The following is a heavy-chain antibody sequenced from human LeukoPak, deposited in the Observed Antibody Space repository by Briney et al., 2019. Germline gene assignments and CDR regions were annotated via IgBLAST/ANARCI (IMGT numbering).Heavy chain of an antibody. CDR3: ARGRGYNWNYYYFDY. Sequence: SVKVSCKASGGTFSSYAISWVRHAPGQGLEWMGGIIPIFGTANYAQKFQGRVTITTDESTSTAYMELSSLRSEDTAVYYCARGRGYNWNYYYFDYWGQGTLVTVSS. D-gene: IGHD1-7*01. CDR2: IIPIFGTA. V-gene: IGHV1-69*05. J-gene: IGHJ4*02. CDR1: GGTFSSYA.